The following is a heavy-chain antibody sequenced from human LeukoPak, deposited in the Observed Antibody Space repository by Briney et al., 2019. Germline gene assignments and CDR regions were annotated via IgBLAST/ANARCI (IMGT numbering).Heavy chain of an antibody. CDR3: ARGGNGTYYSPPNFDS. CDR2: IYYTGST. D-gene: IGHD1-26*01. CDR1: GGSISSSY. J-gene: IGHJ4*02. Sequence: SETLSLTCTVSGGSISSSYWSWIRQPPGKGLEWIGYIYYTGSTSYNPSLKSRVTISVDKSKNQFSLKLTSVTAADTAVYYCARGGNGTYYSPPNFDSWGQGTLVTVSS. V-gene: IGHV4-59*12.